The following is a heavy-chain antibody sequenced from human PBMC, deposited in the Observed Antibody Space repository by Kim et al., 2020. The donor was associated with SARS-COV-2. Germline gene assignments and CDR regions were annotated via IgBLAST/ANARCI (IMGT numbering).Heavy chain of an antibody. Sequence: KLQGRVTMTTDTSTSTAYMELRSLRSDDTAVYYCARGAAAGFYYYYGMDVWGQGTTVTVSS. J-gene: IGHJ6*02. CDR3: ARGAAAGFYYYYGMDV. V-gene: IGHV1-18*01. D-gene: IGHD6-13*01.